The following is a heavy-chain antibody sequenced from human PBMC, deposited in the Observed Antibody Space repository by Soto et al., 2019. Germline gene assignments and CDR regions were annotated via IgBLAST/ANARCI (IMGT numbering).Heavy chain of an antibody. Sequence: QVQLVQSGAEVKKPGSSVKVSCKVSGDTFSMYSISWVRQAPGQGREWLGGIIPMLGTPSYAQRFQDRVTITADKDTTTAYMELSSLRSEDTAVYYCARERSRYDRSGYYRPDYWGQGTLVTVSS. V-gene: IGHV1-69*06. J-gene: IGHJ4*02. CDR1: GDTFSMYS. D-gene: IGHD3-22*01. CDR3: ARERSRYDRSGYYRPDY. CDR2: IIPMLGTP.